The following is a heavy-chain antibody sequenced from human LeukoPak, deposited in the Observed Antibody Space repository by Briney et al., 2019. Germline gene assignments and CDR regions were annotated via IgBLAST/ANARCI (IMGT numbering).Heavy chain of an antibody. D-gene: IGHD3-3*01. CDR3: ASYYDFWSGYYPRPLYYYYYGMDV. CDR1: GFTFSSYS. CDR2: ISSSSSTI. V-gene: IGHV3-48*01. Sequence: GGSLRLSCAASGFTFSSYSMNWVRQAPGKGLEWVSYISSSSSTIYYADSVKGRFTISRDNAKNSLYLQMNSLRAEDTAVYYCASYYDFWSGYYPRPLYYYYYGMDVWGQGTTVTVSS. J-gene: IGHJ6*02.